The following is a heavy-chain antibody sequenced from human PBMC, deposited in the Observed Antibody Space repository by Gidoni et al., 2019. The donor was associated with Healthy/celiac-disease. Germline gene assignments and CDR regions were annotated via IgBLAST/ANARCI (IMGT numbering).Heavy chain of an antibody. Sequence: EVQLVESGGGLVKPGGSLRLSCAASGFTFSSYSMNWVRQAPGKGLEWVSSISSSSSYIYYADSVKGRFTISRDNAKNSLYLQMNSLRAEDTAVYYCARVVSGSYYYFDYWGQETLVTVSS. CDR1: GFTFSSYS. J-gene: IGHJ4*02. V-gene: IGHV3-21*01. D-gene: IGHD1-26*01. CDR2: ISSSSSYI. CDR3: ARVVSGSYYYFDY.